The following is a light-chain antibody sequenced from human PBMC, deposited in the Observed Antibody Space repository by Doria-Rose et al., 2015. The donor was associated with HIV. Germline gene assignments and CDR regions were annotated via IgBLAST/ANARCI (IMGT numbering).Light chain of an antibody. CDR1: EAISSW. J-gene: IGKJ5*01. V-gene: IGKV1-12*01. CDR2: AAS. CDR3: QQSNSFPIT. Sequence: RMTQSPPSVSASVGDRVTITCRASEAISSWLVWYQQKPGKAPKVLIYAASTLQSGVPSRFSGSGFGTDFTLTISNLQSEDFATYYCQQSNSFPITFGQGTRLEIK.